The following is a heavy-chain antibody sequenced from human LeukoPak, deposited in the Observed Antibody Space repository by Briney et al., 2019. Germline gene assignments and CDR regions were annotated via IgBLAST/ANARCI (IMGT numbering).Heavy chain of an antibody. J-gene: IGHJ4*02. D-gene: IGHD6-13*01. CDR1: GGSISSYY. Sequence: SETLSLTCTVSGGSISSYYWSWIRQPPGKGLEWIGYIYYSGSTYYNPSLKSRVTISVDTSKNQLSLKLSSVTAADTAVYYCASRGLYRFALPYSSSLNPDYWGQGTLVTVSS. V-gene: IGHV4-59*12. CDR3: ASRGLYRFALPYSSSLNPDY. CDR2: IYYSGST.